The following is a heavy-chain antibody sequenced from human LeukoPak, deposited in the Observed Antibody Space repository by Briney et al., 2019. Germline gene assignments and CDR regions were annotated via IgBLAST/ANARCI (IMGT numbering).Heavy chain of an antibody. D-gene: IGHD2-21*01. Sequence: SETLSLTCTVSGGSISSSSYYWGWIRQPPGKGLEWIGSIYYSGSTYYNPSLKSRVTISVDTSKNQFSLKLSSVTAADTAVYYCARVVVSNAYYFDYWDQGTLVTVSS. J-gene: IGHJ4*02. CDR2: IYYSGST. V-gene: IGHV4-39*01. CDR3: ARVVVSNAYYFDY. CDR1: GGSISSSSYY.